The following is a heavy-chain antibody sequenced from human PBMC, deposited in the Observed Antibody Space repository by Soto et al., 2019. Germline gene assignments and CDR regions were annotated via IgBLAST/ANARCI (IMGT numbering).Heavy chain of an antibody. D-gene: IGHD3-22*01. Sequence: ASVKVSCKVSGYTLTELSMHWVRQAPGKGLEWMGGFDPEDGETIYAQKFQGRVTMTEDTSTDTAYMELGSLRSEDTAVYYCATRKDYYDSSGYSWWGQGTLVTVSS. CDR1: GYTLTELS. CDR3: ATRKDYYDSSGYSW. J-gene: IGHJ4*02. CDR2: FDPEDGET. V-gene: IGHV1-24*01.